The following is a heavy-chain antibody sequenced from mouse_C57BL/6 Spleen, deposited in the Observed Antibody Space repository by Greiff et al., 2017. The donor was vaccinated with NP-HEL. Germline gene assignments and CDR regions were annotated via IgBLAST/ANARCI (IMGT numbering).Heavy chain of an antibody. CDR3: ARNYRQFITTVVAPLDV. CDR2: IWSGGST. J-gene: IGHJ1*03. Sequence: VQLQQSGPGLVQPSQSLSITCTVSGFSLTSYGVHWVRQSPGKGLEWLGVIWSGGSTDYNAAFISRLSISKDNSKSQVFFKMNSLQADDTAIYYCARNYRQFITTVVAPLDVWGTGTTVTVSS. CDR1: GFSLTSYG. D-gene: IGHD1-1*01. V-gene: IGHV2-2*01.